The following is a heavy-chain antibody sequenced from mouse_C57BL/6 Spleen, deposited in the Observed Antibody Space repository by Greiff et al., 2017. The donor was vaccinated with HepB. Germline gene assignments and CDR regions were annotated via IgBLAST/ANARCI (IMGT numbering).Heavy chain of an antibody. J-gene: IGHJ2*01. CDR2: IRLKSDNYAT. Sequence: EVQRVESGGGLVQPGGSMKLSCVASGFTFSNYWMNWVRQSPEKGLEWVAQIRLKSDNYATHYAESVKGRFTISRDDSKSSVYLQMNNLRAEDTGIYYCTGLPPGDRRDYWGQGTTLTVSS. CDR3: TGLPPGDRRDY. D-gene: IGHD3-3*01. CDR1: GFTFSNYW. V-gene: IGHV6-3*01.